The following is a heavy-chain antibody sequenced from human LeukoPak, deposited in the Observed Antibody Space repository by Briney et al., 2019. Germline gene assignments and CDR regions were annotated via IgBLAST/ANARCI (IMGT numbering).Heavy chain of an antibody. Sequence: PGGSLRLSCAASGFTFSDYHMSWIRQAPGKGLEWVSYISTSGSPMYYTDSVKGRFTISRDNAKSSLYLQMNSLGAEDTAVYYCARDWWGPDVAARSNWFAPWGQGTLVTVSS. CDR3: ARDWWGPDVAARSNWFAP. V-gene: IGHV3-11*01. CDR1: GFTFSDYH. D-gene: IGHD6-6*01. CDR2: ISTSGSPM. J-gene: IGHJ5*02.